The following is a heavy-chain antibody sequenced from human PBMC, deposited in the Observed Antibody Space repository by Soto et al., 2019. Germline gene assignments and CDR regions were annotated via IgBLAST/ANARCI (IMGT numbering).Heavy chain of an antibody. CDR2: INHSGST. Sequence: SETLSLTCAVYGGSFSGYYWSWIRQPPGKGLEWIGEINHSGSTNYNPSLKSRVTISVDTSKNQFSLKLSSVTAADTAVYYCVRLMAFDIWGQGTMVTVSS. V-gene: IGHV4-34*01. CDR1: GGSFSGYY. J-gene: IGHJ3*02. CDR3: VRLMAFDI.